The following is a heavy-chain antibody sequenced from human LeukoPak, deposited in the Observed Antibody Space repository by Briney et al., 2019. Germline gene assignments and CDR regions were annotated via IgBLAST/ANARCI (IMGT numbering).Heavy chain of an antibody. CDR3: ARIAAAGNRRLNY. V-gene: IGHV1-8*01. J-gene: IGHJ4*02. CDR1: GYTFTSYD. Sequence: AASVKVSCKASGYTFTSYDINWVRQATGQGLEWMGWMNPNSGNTGYAQKFQGRITMTRNTSISTAYMELSSLTSEDTAVYYCARIAAAGNRRLNYWGQGTLVTVSS. D-gene: IGHD6-13*01. CDR2: MNPNSGNT.